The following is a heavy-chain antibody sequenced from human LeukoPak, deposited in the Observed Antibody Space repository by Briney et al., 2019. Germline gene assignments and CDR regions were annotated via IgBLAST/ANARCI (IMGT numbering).Heavy chain of an antibody. CDR2: ISGSGGST. J-gene: IGHJ4*02. CDR1: GFTFSSYA. D-gene: IGHD1-7*01. V-gene: IGHV3-23*01. CDR3: AKFDWNYFADY. Sequence: GGSLRLSCAASGFTFSSYAMSWVRQAPGKGLEWVSAISGSGGSTYYADSVRGRFTISRDNSKNTLYLQMSSLRAEDTAVYYCAKFDWNYFADYWGQGTLVTVSS.